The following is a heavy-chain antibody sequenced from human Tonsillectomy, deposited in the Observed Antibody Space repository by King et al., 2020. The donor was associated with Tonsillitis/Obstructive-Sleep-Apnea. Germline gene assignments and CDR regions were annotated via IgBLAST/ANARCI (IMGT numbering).Heavy chain of an antibody. V-gene: IGHV3-7*04. J-gene: IGHJ4*02. CDR3: ARDHIGDY. CDR1: GFTFRSYW. CDR2: IMQDGSEK. Sequence: VQLVESGGGLVQPGGSLRLSCAASGFTFRSYWMSWVRKAQGKGLEWVASIMQDGSEKYYVDSVKGRFTISRDNAKKSLYLQMSSLRAEDTALYYCARDHIGDYWGQGTLVTVSS.